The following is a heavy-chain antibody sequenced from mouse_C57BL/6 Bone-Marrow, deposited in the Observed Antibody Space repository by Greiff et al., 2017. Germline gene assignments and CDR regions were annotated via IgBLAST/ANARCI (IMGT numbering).Heavy chain of an antibody. CDR1: GYTFTSYW. D-gene: IGHD3-3*01. Sequence: QVQLKQPGAELVRPGSSVKLSCKASGYTFTSYWMDWVKQRPGQGLEWIGNIYPSDSETHYNQKFKDKATLTVDKSSSTAYMQLSSLTSEDSAVYYCASGGEGREWFAYWGQGTLVTVSA. V-gene: IGHV1-61*01. CDR2: IYPSDSET. J-gene: IGHJ3*01. CDR3: ASGGEGREWFAY.